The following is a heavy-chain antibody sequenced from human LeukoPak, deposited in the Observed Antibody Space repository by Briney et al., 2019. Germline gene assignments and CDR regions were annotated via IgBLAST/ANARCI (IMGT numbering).Heavy chain of an antibody. J-gene: IGHJ6*03. CDR2: IYHSGST. D-gene: IGHD2-2*01. Sequence: SETLSLTCTVSGYSISSGYYWGWIRQPPGKGLEWIGSIYHSGSTYYNPSLKSRVTISVDTSKNQFSLKLSSVIAADTAVYYCAREVGYCSSTSCYSYYYYMDVWGKGTTVTVSS. CDR3: AREVGYCSSTSCYSYYYYMDV. CDR1: GYSISSGYY. V-gene: IGHV4-38-2*02.